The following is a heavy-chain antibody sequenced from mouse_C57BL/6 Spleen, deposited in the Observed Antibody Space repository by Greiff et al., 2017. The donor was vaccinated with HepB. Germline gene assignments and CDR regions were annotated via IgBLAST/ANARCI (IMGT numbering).Heavy chain of an antibody. CDR2: IDPSDSYT. D-gene: IGHD3-2*01. Sequence: QVQLQQPGAELVKPGASVKLSCNASGYTFTSYWMQWVKQRPGQGLEWIGEIDPSDSYTNYNQKFKGKATLTVDTSSSTAYMQLSSLTSEDSAVYYCARRADSGDYWGQGTSVTVSS. J-gene: IGHJ4*01. V-gene: IGHV1-50*01. CDR1: GYTFTSYW. CDR3: ARRADSGDY.